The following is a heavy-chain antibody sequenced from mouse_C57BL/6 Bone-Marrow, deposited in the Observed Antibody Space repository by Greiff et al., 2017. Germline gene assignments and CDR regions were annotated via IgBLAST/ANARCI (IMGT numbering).Heavy chain of an antibody. CDR2: IHPSSGYT. D-gene: IGHD1-1*01. CDR3: SRERLKTTVVNY. CDR1: GYTFTSYW. J-gene: IGHJ2*01. Sequence: VQLQQSGAELAKPGASVKLSCKASGYTFTSYWMHWVKQRPGQGLEWIGYIHPSSGYTKYNQKFKGKATLTADTSSRTAYMQLGSLTYEYSAVXDCSRERLKTTVVNYWGQGTTLTVSS. V-gene: IGHV1-7*01.